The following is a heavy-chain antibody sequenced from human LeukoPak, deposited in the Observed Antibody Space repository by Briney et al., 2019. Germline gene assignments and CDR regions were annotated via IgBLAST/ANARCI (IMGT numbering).Heavy chain of an antibody. CDR3: ARGPYSSGWPSFDY. CDR1: GGTFSSYA. Sequence: ASVKVSCKASGGTFSSYAISWVRQAPGQGLEWMGGIIPIFGTANYAQKIQGRVTITADKSTSTAYMELSSLRSEDTAVYYCARGPYSSGWPSFDYWGQGTLVTVSS. D-gene: IGHD6-19*01. J-gene: IGHJ4*02. CDR2: IIPIFGTA. V-gene: IGHV1-69*06.